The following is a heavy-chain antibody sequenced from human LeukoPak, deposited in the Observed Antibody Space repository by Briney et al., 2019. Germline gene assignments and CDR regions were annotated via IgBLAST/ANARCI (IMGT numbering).Heavy chain of an antibody. CDR3: ASIGGVTDV. D-gene: IGHD2-8*02. Sequence: GASVKVSCKASGGTSSSYAISWVRQAPGQGLEWMGRIIPILGIANYAQKFQGRVTITADKSTSTAYMELSSLRSEDTAVYYCASIGGVTDVWGQGTTVTVSS. V-gene: IGHV1-69*04. CDR1: GGTSSSYA. CDR2: IIPILGIA. J-gene: IGHJ6*02.